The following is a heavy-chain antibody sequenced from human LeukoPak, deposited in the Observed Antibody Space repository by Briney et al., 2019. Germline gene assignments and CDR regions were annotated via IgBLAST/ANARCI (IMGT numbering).Heavy chain of an antibody. Sequence: GRSLRLSCAASGFTFDDYAMHWVRQAPGKGLEGVSGISWNSGSIGYADSVKGRFTISRDNAKNSLYLQMNSLRAEDTALYYCAKDLLYYDSSGYIDYWGQGTLVTVSS. CDR1: GFTFDDYA. CDR2: ISWNSGSI. J-gene: IGHJ4*02. V-gene: IGHV3-9*01. D-gene: IGHD3-22*01. CDR3: AKDLLYYDSSGYIDY.